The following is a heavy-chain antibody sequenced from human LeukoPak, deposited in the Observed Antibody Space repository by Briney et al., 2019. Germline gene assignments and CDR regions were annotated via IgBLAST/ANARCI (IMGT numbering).Heavy chain of an antibody. CDR1: GGSISSYY. J-gene: IGHJ4*02. CDR2: IYYSGST. V-gene: IGHV4-59*12. Sequence: PSETLSLTCTVSGGSISSYYWSWIRQPPGKGLEWIGYIYYSGSTYYNPSLKSRVTISVDTSKNQFSLKLSSVTAADTAVYYCAREKYDTSPDYWGQGTLVTVSS. CDR3: AREKYDTSPDY. D-gene: IGHD2/OR15-2a*01.